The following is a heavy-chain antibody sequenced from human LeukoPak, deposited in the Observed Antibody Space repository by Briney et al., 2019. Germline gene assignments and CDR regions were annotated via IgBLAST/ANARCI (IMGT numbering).Heavy chain of an antibody. V-gene: IGHV4-4*07. D-gene: IGHD3-10*01. Sequence: SETLSLTCAVSGGSINNYYWSWIRQPAGKGLEWIGRIYTSGSTNYNPSLKSRVTMSVDTSKNQFSLKLSSVTAADTAVYYCARVGGSGSYFIFDYWGQGTLVTVSS. J-gene: IGHJ4*02. CDR2: IYTSGST. CDR1: GGSINNYY. CDR3: ARVGGSGSYFIFDY.